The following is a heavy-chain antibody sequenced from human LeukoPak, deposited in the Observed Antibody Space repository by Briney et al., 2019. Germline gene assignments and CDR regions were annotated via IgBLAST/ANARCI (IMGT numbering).Heavy chain of an antibody. D-gene: IGHD1-26*01. Sequence: GGSLRLSCAASGFTFSSYGMHWVRQAPGKGLEGVAVISYDGSNKYYADSVKGRFTISRDNSKNTLYLQMNSLRAEDTAVYYCVKDLSGSFSFDQWGQGTLVTVSS. J-gene: IGHJ4*02. CDR1: GFTFSSYG. CDR3: VKDLSGSFSFDQ. V-gene: IGHV3-30*18. CDR2: ISYDGSNK.